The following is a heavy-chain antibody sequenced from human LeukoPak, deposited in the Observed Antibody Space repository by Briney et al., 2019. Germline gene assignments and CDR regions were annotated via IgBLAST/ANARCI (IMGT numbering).Heavy chain of an antibody. J-gene: IGHJ4*02. V-gene: IGHV3-64*01. CDR3: ARGGAYVWGSYQFDY. D-gene: IGHD3-16*01. CDR1: GFTFSSYA. Sequence: AGGSLRLSCAASGFTFSSYAMHWVRQAPGKGLEYVSAISSKGGSTYYANSVKGRFTISRDNSKNTLYLQMGSMRADDMSLYYCARGGAYVWGSYQFDYWGQGTLVTVSS. CDR2: ISSKGGST.